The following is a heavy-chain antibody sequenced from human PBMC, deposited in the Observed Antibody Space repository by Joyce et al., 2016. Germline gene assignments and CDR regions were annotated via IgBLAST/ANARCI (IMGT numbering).Heavy chain of an antibody. Sequence: EVQLLESGGNLAQPGASLRLSCSASGFTFRSYAMSWVRPAPGKGLGWVASVSGNGLRTHYADSVKGRFTISRDTSKNTLDLHMSSLSGDDTAVYYCAKDGGFTGNDYVSYFDHWGQGILVTVAS. CDR3: AKDGGFTGNDYVSYFDH. D-gene: IGHD5-12*01. CDR1: GFTFRSYA. V-gene: IGHV3-23*01. CDR2: VSGNGLRT. J-gene: IGHJ4*02.